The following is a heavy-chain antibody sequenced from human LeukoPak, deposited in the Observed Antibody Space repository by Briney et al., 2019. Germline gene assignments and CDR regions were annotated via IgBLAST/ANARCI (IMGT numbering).Heavy chain of an antibody. V-gene: IGHV3-53*01. CDR2: IYSSGST. CDR1: GFTVSTNY. Sequence: GGSLRLSCAASGFTVSTNYMSWVRQAPGKGLEWVSVIYSSGSTHYADSVKGRFTISRDNSKNTLYLQMNSLRAEDTAVYYCASETLWFGELLPPGYFQHWGQGTLVTVSS. D-gene: IGHD3-10*01. J-gene: IGHJ1*01. CDR3: ASETLWFGELLPPGYFQH.